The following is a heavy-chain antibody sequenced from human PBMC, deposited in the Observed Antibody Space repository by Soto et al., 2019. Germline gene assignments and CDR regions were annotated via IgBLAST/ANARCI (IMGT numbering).Heavy chain of an antibody. J-gene: IGHJ4*02. CDR2: INAGNGNT. V-gene: IGHV1-3*01. Sequence: QVQLVQSGAEVKKPGASVKVSCKASGYTVTSYAMHWVREAPGQRLEWMGWINAGNGNTKYSQKFQGRVTITRDTSASTAYMELSSLRSEDTAVYYCARDPGYSYGYYWGQGTLVTVSS. CDR1: GYTVTSYA. CDR3: ARDPGYSYGYY. D-gene: IGHD5-18*01.